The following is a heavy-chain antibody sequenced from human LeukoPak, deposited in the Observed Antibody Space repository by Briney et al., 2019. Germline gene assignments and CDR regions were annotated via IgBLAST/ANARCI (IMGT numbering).Heavy chain of an antibody. J-gene: IGHJ4*02. D-gene: IGHD3-22*01. V-gene: IGHV3-21*01. CDR1: GFTFSSYS. CDR2: ISSSRSYI. CDR3: ARVSYDSSGYYPDY. Sequence: PGGSLRLSCAASGFTFSSYSMNWVRQAPGKGLEWVSSISSSRSYIYYADSVKGRFTISRDNAKNSLYLQMNSLTAEDTAVYYCARVSYDSSGYYPDYWGQGTLVTVSS.